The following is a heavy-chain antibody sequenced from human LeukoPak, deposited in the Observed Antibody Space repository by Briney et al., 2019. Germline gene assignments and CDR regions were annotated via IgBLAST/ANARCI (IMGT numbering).Heavy chain of an antibody. CDR1: GGSIGSSSYY. CDR2: IYYSGST. CDR3: ARLPSRYSGSSRGVPS. D-gene: IGHD6-13*01. J-gene: IGHJ5*02. V-gene: IGHV4-39*07. Sequence: PSETLSLTCTVSGGSIGSSSYYWGWIRQPPGKGLEWIGSIYYSGSTYYNPSLKSRVTISVDTSKNQFSLKLSSVTAADTAVYYCARLPSRYSGSSRGVPSWGQGTLVTVSS.